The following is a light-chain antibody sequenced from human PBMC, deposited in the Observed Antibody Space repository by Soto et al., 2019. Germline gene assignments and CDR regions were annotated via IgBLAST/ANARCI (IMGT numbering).Light chain of an antibody. Sequence: QSVLTQPASVSGSPGQSITLSCTGSSGDVGGYKYVSWYQQHPGKAPKLIIYDVSNRPSGVSNRFSGSKSGNTASLTISGLQAEDEADYFCSSYTSRSTLEFGGGTKLTVL. CDR1: SGDVGGYKY. CDR2: DVS. V-gene: IGLV2-14*01. CDR3: SSYTSRSTLE. J-gene: IGLJ2*01.